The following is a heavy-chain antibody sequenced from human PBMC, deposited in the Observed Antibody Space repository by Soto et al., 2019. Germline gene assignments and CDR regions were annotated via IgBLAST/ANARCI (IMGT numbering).Heavy chain of an antibody. J-gene: IGHJ4*02. CDR2: ISAYNGNT. CDR1: GATFTRYG. CDR3: SRHKAPASRYYFHY. V-gene: IGHV1-18*01. Sequence: GASVKVSCKASGATFTRYGISWVRHPPGQGLEWMGWISAYNGNTNYAQKLQGRVTMTTDTSTSTAYMELRSLRSDDTAVYYCSRHKAPASRYYFHYRGEATLVTVPS.